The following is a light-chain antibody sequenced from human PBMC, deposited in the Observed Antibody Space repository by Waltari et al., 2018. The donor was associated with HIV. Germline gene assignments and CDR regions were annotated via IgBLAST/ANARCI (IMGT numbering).Light chain of an antibody. CDR1: WQDLGRNF. V-gene: IGLV1-47*01. CDR3: ATWDNSLGTFI. J-gene: IGLJ2*01. CDR2: RND. Sequence: QSVLTQPPSASATPGHRVAISCSGDWQDLGRNFVYWYRLLPGTTPKLLISRNDQRPSGVPDRFSGSKFDSSASLAVTDLRSEDEGDYYCATWDNSLGTFIFGGGTRLTVL.